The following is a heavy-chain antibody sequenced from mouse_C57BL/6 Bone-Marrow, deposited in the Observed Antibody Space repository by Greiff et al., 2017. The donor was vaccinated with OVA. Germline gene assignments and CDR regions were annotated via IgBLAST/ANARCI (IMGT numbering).Heavy chain of an antibody. J-gene: IGHJ1*03. CDR1: GYSITSGYD. D-gene: IGHD1-1*01. CDR2: ISYSGST. V-gene: IGHV3-1*01. CDR3: ARERYYGSSRYFDV. Sequence: EVQGVESGPGMVKPSQSLSLTCTVTGYSITSGYDWHWIRHFPGNKLEWMGYISYSGSTNYNPSLKSRISITHDTSKNHFFLKLNSVTTEDTATYYCARERYYGSSRYFDVWGTGTTVTVSS.